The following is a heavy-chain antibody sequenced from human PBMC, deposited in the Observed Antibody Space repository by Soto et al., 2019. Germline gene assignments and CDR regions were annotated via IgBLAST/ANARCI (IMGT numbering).Heavy chain of an antibody. Sequence: GGSLRLSCAASGFTFSSYAMSWVRQAPGKGLEWVSAISGSGGSTYYADSVKGRFTISRDNSKNTLYLQMNSLRAEDTAVYYCARDQGITYSSGWYEGYWGQGTLVTVSS. J-gene: IGHJ4*02. D-gene: IGHD6-19*01. V-gene: IGHV3-23*01. CDR1: GFTFSSYA. CDR3: ARDQGITYSSGWYEGY. CDR2: ISGSGGST.